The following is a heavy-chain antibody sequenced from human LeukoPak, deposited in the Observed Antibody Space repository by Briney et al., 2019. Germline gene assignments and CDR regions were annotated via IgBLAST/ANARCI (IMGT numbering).Heavy chain of an antibody. D-gene: IGHD6-19*01. CDR3: ARDRSSGFGDY. CDR1: GFSFGTYW. V-gene: IGHV3-7*01. Sequence: PGGSLRLSCAASGFSFGTYWMSWVRQAPGKGLEWVANIKQDGSEKYYVDSVKGRFTISRDNAKNSLYPQMNSLRAEDTAVYYCARDRSSGFGDYWGQGTLVTVSS. J-gene: IGHJ4*02. CDR2: IKQDGSEK.